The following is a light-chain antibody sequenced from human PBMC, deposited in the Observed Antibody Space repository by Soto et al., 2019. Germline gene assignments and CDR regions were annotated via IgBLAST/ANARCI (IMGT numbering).Light chain of an antibody. CDR3: TSYTSSSTWV. Sequence: QSVLTQPASVSGSPGQSITISCTGTTSDVGGYNYVSWFQQYPGKAPKLKIYEVSNRPSGVSNRFSGSKSGNTASLTIADLQAEDEADYYCTSYTSSSTWVFGGGTKRTVL. V-gene: IGLV2-14*01. CDR2: EVS. CDR1: TSDVGGYNY. J-gene: IGLJ3*02.